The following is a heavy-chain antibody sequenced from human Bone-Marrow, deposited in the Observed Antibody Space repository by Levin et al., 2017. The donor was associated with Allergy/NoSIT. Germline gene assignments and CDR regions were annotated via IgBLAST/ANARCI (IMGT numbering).Heavy chain of an antibody. D-gene: IGHD6-19*01. J-gene: IGHJ3*01. CDR3: ARGSGSSGWLGDAFDV. V-gene: IGHV1-18*01. CDR1: GYTFSTYN. Sequence: PEASVKVSCKASGYTFSTYNINWMRQAPGQGLEWMGWINTYTGYTSYAQNLQGRVTMTTDTSTNTAYMELRSLRSDDTAIYFCARGSGSSGWLGDAFDVWGQGTMVTVSS. CDR2: INTYTGYT.